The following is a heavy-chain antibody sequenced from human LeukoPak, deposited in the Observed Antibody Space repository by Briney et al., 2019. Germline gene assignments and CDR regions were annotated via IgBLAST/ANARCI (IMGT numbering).Heavy chain of an antibody. Sequence: GGSLRLSCAASGFTFSSYSMNWVRQAPGKGLEWVANIKQDGSEKYYVDSVKGRFTISRDNAKNSLYLQMNSLRAEDTAVYYCARRKSSGWEGNWFDPWGQGTLVTVSS. CDR2: IKQDGSEK. V-gene: IGHV3-7*01. CDR3: ARRKSSGWEGNWFDP. CDR1: GFTFSSYS. J-gene: IGHJ5*02. D-gene: IGHD6-19*01.